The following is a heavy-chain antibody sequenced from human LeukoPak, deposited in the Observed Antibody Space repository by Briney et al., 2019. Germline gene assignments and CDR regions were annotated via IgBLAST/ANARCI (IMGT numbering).Heavy chain of an antibody. V-gene: IGHV4-39*01. J-gene: IGHJ6*02. CDR3: AIHPPYYDILTGYYMGGMDV. CDR2: IYYSGST. Sequence: SETLSLTCTVSGGSISSSSYYWGWIRQPPGKGLEWIGSIYYSGSTYYNPSLKSRVTISVDTSKNQFSLKLSSVTAADTAVYYCAIHPPYYDILTGYYMGGMDVWGQGTTVTVSS. D-gene: IGHD3-9*01. CDR1: GGSISSSSYY.